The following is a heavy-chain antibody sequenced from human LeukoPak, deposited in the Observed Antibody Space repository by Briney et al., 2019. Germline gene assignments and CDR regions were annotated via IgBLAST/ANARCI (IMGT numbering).Heavy chain of an antibody. Sequence: SETLSLTCTVSGGSISSSSYYWGWIRQPPGKGLEWIGNIYYSGSTYYNPSLKSRVTISVDTSKIQFSLKLSSVTAADTAVYYCARRGSSGYYYVFDYWGQGTLVTVSS. J-gene: IGHJ4*02. V-gene: IGHV4-39*01. CDR2: IYYSGST. D-gene: IGHD3-22*01. CDR3: ARRGSSGYYYVFDY. CDR1: GGSISSSSYY.